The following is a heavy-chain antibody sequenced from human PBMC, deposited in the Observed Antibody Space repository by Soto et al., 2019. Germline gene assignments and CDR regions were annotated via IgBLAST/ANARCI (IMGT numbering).Heavy chain of an antibody. CDR1: GCTFRSYS. CDR3: ARDGPLYYYDSSGYYYPPPYYFDY. Sequence: PXGALKLSCAASGCTFRSYSLNWVRPAPGKGRDWVSSISSSSIYIYYADSVKGRFTISRDNAKKSLYRQMNSLRAEDTAVYYCARDGPLYYYDSSGYYYPPPYYFDYWGHGNLVTVSS. V-gene: IGHV3-21*01. D-gene: IGHD3-22*01. J-gene: IGHJ4*01. CDR2: ISSSSIYI.